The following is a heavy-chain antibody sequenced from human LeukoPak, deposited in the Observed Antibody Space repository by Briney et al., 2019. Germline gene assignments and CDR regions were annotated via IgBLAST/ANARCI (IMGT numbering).Heavy chain of an antibody. CDR3: ATPRGDYYYYGMDV. J-gene: IGHJ6*02. V-gene: IGHV1-2*02. CDR1: GYTFTGYY. Sequence: ASVKVSCTASGYTFTGYYMHWVRQAPGQGLEWMGWINPNSGGTNYAQKFQGRVTMTRDTSISTAYVELSRLRSDDTAVYYCATPRGDYYYYGMDVWGQGTTVTVSS. CDR2: INPNSGGT.